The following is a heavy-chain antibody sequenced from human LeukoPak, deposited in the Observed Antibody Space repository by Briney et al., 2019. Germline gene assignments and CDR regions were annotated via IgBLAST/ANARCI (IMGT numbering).Heavy chain of an antibody. CDR1: GFTFNNYA. CDR2: ISYDGINK. Sequence: PGGSLRLSCAASGFTFNNYAMHWVRQAPGKGLEWVALISYDGINKYYTDSVEGRFTISRDNSKNTLFLQMNSLRAEDTAVFYCARDPTPWSFSKAFDCWGQGTLVTVSS. V-gene: IGHV3-30-3*01. CDR3: ARDPTPWSFSKAFDC. D-gene: IGHD3-3*01. J-gene: IGHJ4*02.